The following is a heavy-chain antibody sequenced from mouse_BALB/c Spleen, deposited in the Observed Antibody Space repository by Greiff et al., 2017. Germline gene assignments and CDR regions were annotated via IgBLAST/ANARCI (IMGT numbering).Heavy chain of an antibody. J-gene: IGHJ4*01. V-gene: IGHV5-6-5*01. Sequence: EVQLVESGGGLVKPGGSLKLSCAASGFTFSSYAMSWVRQTPEKRLEWVASISSGGSTYYPDSVKGRFTISRVNARNILYLQMSSLRSEDTAMYYCARGYWAMDYWGQGTSVTVSS. CDR3: ARGYWAMDY. CDR2: ISSGGST. CDR1: GFTFSSYA.